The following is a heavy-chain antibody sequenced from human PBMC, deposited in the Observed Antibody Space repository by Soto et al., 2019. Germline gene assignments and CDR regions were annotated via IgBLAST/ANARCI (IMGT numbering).Heavy chain of an antibody. CDR3: ARARYDSSGYYFDY. CDR1: GFTFGSYA. V-gene: IGHV3-23*01. CDR2: ISSSGDST. D-gene: IGHD3-22*01. J-gene: IGHJ4*02. Sequence: GGSLRLSCAASGFTFGSYAMIWVRQAPGKGLGWVSTISSSGDSTYYADSVKGRFIVSRDNSMNTLYMQMNSLRAEDTAVYYCARARYDSSGYYFDYWGQGALVTVSS.